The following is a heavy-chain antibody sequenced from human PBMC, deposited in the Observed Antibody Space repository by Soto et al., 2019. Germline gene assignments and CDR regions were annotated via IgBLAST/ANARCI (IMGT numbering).Heavy chain of an antibody. CDR3: GRESRSWYGSIWDY. J-gene: IGHJ4*02. V-gene: IGHV4-59*12. CDR2: IYFSGGT. D-gene: IGHD6-13*01. CDR1: GGSISRYY. Sequence: PSDTLSLTCTVSGGSISRYYWSWIRQPPGKGLEWIGYIYFSGGTNYNPSLKSRVTISVDTSKNQFSLKLSSVTAADPAVYYCGRESRSWYGSIWDYWGQGTLVTVSS.